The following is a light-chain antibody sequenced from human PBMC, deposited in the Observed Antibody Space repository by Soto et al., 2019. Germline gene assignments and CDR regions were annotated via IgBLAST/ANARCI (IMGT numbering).Light chain of an antibody. Sequence: HSVLTQPASVSGSPGQSITISCTGTSSDVGGYNLVSWYQQHPGKAPKVMIYEGTKRPSGVSDRFSGSRSGNTASLTISGLQAEDEADYYCCSYARGSSYVFGTGTKVTVL. CDR3: CSYARGSSYV. V-gene: IGLV2-23*01. CDR2: EGT. J-gene: IGLJ1*01. CDR1: SSDVGGYNL.